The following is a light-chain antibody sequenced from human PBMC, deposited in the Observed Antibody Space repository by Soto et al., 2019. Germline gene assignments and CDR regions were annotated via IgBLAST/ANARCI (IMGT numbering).Light chain of an antibody. V-gene: IGLV2-14*01. J-gene: IGLJ1*01. Sequence: QSVLTQPASVSGSPGQSITISCTGTTSDVGRYNYVSWYQQHPGKAPKLIIYDVSNRPSGVPNRFSGSKSGNTASLTISGLQAEDEADYYCNSYTSSSTYVFGTGTKLTVL. CDR3: NSYTSSSTYV. CDR2: DVS. CDR1: TSDVGRYNY.